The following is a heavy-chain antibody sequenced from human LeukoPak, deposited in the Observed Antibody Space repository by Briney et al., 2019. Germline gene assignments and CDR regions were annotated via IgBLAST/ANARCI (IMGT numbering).Heavy chain of an antibody. CDR3: ASHEVVTPTFDY. V-gene: IGHV4-61*02. Sequence: SETLSLTCTVSGGSISSGSYYWSWIRQPAGKGLEWIGRIYTSGSTNYNPSLKSRVTISVDTSKNQFSLKLSSVTAADTAVYYCASHEVVTPTFDYWGQGTLVTVSS. CDR2: IYTSGST. D-gene: IGHD4-23*01. J-gene: IGHJ4*02. CDR1: GGSISSGSYY.